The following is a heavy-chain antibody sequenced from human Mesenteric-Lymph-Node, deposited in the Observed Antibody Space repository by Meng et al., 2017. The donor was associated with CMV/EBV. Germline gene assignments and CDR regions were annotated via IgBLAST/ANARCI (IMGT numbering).Heavy chain of an antibody. Sequence: SETLSLTCTVSGGSVSSGSYYWTWIRQPPGKGLEWIGYIYYSGSTSYNPSLKSRVTISIDTSKNQFSLNLTSVTAADTAVYYCARGAAHYYGMDVWGQGTTVTVSS. CDR2: IYYSGST. CDR3: ARGAAHYYGMDV. D-gene: IGHD2-15*01. CDR1: GGSVSSGSYY. J-gene: IGHJ6*02. V-gene: IGHV4-61*01.